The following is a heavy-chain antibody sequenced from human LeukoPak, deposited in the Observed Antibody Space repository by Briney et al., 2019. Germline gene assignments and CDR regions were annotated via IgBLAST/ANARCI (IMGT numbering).Heavy chain of an antibody. V-gene: IGHV3-23*01. CDR1: GFILSSFA. CDR2: ISGSGGST. CDR3: AKGGHYSFFDY. D-gene: IGHD4-11*01. Sequence: GGSLRLSCAASGFILSSFAMTWVRQAPGKGLEWVSSISGSGGSTYHADSVKGRFTISRDNSKNTHYLQMSSLRAEDTGIYYCAKGGHYSFFDYWGQGTLVTVSS. J-gene: IGHJ4*02.